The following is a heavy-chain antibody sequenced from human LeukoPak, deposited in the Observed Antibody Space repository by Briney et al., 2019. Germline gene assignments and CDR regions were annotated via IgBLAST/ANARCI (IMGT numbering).Heavy chain of an antibody. V-gene: IGHV3-30*18. Sequence: GGSLRLSCAASGFTFSSYGMHWVRQAPGKGLEWVAVISYDGSNKYYADSVKGRFTISRDNSKNTLYLQMNSLRAEDTAVYYCAKDSPSGIYSNGVDYWGQGTLVTVSS. CDR2: ISYDGSNK. J-gene: IGHJ4*02. CDR1: GFTFSSYG. D-gene: IGHD1-26*01. CDR3: AKDSPSGIYSNGVDY.